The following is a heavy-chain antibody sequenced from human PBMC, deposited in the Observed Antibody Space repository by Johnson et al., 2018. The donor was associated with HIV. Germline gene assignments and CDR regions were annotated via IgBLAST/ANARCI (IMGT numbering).Heavy chain of an antibody. J-gene: IGHJ3*02. D-gene: IGHD5-18*01. CDR1: GFIFSDYS. Sequence: QMLLVESGGGLVQPGGSLRLSCAASGFIFSDYSMSWVRQAPGKGLEWVSYISSSGDTTYYTDSVKGRFTISRDTAETLLYLQMHSLRAEDTAVYYCATRAFTTMAEDDAFDIWGQGTMVTVSS. CDR3: ATRAFTTMAEDDAFDI. CDR2: ISSSGDTT. V-gene: IGHV3-11*01.